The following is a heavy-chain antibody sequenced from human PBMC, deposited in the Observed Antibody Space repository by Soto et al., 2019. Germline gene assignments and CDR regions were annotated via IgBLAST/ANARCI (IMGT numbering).Heavy chain of an antibody. CDR1: GYTFSTYH. J-gene: IGHJ4*02. CDR3: AREPPNTSLFDC. V-gene: IGHV1-46*01. CDR2: IKSSGDIT. Sequence: QVQLVQSGAEVTKPGASVKISCKTSGYTFSTYHMHWVRLAPGQGLEWVGIIKSSGDITLYAQKFQGRVTMSKDTSTRTVYMEVSSLRSEDTAVYYCAREPPNTSLFDCWGQGTQVTVSS. D-gene: IGHD7-27*01.